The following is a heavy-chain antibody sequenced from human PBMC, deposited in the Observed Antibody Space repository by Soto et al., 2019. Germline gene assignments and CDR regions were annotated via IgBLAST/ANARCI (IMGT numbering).Heavy chain of an antibody. J-gene: IGHJ4*02. CDR1: GYIFTSYY. CDR2: INPSGGGT. CDR3: ARDSTLAY. V-gene: IGHV1-46*01. Sequence: ASVNVSCKASGYIFTSYYMHWVRQAPGQGLEWMGIINPSGGGTSYAQKFQARVTMTRETSTSTVYMELSSLRSEDTAVYYCARDSTLAYWGQGTLVTVSA.